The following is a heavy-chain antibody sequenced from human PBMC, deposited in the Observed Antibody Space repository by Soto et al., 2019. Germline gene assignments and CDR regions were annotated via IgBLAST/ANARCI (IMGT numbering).Heavy chain of an antibody. D-gene: IGHD3-16*01. CDR2: ITGTSAFT. J-gene: IGHJ4*02. CDR3: ARDNLAFQGAFDL. Sequence: GGSLRLSCAASGFVFSDFQFNWVRQAPGGGLEWLSSITGTSAFTEYAESIEGRFTISRDNPNKLLFLHMDNLRPEDTAVYYCARDNLAFQGAFDLWGPGTLVTVSS. V-gene: IGHV3-21*01. CDR1: GFVFSDFQ.